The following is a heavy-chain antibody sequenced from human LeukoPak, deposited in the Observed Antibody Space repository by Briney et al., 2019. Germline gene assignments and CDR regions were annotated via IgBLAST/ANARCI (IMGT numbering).Heavy chain of an antibody. J-gene: IGHJ6*03. CDR3: ASDGTYYYYYYMGV. CDR1: GFSLNSYW. V-gene: IGHV3-7*01. D-gene: IGHD1-26*01. Sequence: PGGSLRLSCTASGFSLNSYWMNWVRQAPGKGLEWVANIKKDGSEKFYADSVKGRFTISRDNAKNSVYLQMNSLRAEDTAMYYCASDGTYYYYYYMGVWGKGTTVTVSS. CDR2: IKKDGSEK.